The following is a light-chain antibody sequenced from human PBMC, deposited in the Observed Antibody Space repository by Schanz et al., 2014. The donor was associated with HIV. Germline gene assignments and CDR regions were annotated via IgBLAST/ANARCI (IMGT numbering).Light chain of an antibody. Sequence: QSALTQPASVSGSPGQSITISCTGTSSDVGGYNYVSWYQQHPGKAPKLMIFDVSSRPAGVSDRFSGSKSGNTASLTISGLQTEDEADYYCCSYAGSSTLGVFGGGTKLTVL. CDR2: DVS. CDR1: SSDVGGYNY. CDR3: CSYAGSSTLGV. J-gene: IGLJ3*02. V-gene: IGLV2-14*03.